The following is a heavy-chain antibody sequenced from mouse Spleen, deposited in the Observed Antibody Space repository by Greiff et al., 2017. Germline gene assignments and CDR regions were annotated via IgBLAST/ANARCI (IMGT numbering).Heavy chain of an antibody. CDR2: ISSGGGNT. Sequence: EVMLVESGGGLVKLGGSLKLSCAASGFTFSSYAMSWVRQTPEKRLEWVATISSGGGNTYYPDSVKGRFTISRDNAKNTLYLQMSSLKSEDTAMYYCARRDWFDYWGQGTTLTVSS. V-gene: IGHV5-9*01. D-gene: IGHD3-3*01. CDR3: ARRDWFDY. J-gene: IGHJ2*01. CDR1: GFTFSSYA.